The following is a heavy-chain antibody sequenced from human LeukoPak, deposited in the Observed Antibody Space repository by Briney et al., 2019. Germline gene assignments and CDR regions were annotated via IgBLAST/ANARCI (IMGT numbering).Heavy chain of an antibody. CDR3: ARGLQALTAAVADY. Sequence: GGSLRLSCAASGFTFSSYWMHWVRQAPGKGLVWVSRINSDGSVTTYADSVKGRFTISRDDAENTLYLHMNSLRAEDTAVYYCARGLQALTAAVADYWGQGTLVTVSS. J-gene: IGHJ4*02. V-gene: IGHV3-74*01. CDR1: GFTFSSYW. CDR2: INSDGSVT. D-gene: IGHD2-2*01.